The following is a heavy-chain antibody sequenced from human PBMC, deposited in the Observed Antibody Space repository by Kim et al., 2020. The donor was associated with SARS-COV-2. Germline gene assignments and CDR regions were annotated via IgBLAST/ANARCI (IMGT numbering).Heavy chain of an antibody. CDR3: TRDLSIATYYYYYGMDV. Sequence: GGSLRLSCTASGFTFGDYAMSWFRQAPGKGLEWVGFIRSKAYGGTTEYAASVKGRFTISRDDSKSIAYLQMNSLKTEDTAVYYCTRDLSIATYYYYYGMDVWGQGTTVTVSS. CDR1: GFTFGDYA. J-gene: IGHJ6*02. CDR2: IRSKAYGGTT. V-gene: IGHV3-49*03. D-gene: IGHD6-6*01.